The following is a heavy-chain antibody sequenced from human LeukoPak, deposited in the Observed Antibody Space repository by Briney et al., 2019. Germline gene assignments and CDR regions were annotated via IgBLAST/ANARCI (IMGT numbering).Heavy chain of an antibody. V-gene: IGHV3-30-3*01. CDR2: ISYDGSNK. Sequence: GSLRLSCAASGFTFSSYAMHWVRQAPGKGLEWVAVISYDGSNKYYADSVKGRFTISRDNSKNTLYLQMNSLRAEDTAVYYCARDKGGLYGDYDWGQGTLVTVSS. J-gene: IGHJ4*02. D-gene: IGHD4-17*01. CDR1: GFTFSSYA. CDR3: ARDKGGLYGDYD.